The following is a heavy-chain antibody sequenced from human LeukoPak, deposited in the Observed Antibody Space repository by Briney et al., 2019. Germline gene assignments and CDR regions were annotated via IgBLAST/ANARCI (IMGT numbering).Heavy chain of an antibody. J-gene: IGHJ5*02. CDR1: GYTLTELS. CDR2: INTNTGNP. Sequence: ASVKVSCKVSGYTLTELSMHWVRQAPGQGLEWMGWINTNTGNPTYAQGFTGRFVFSLDTSVSTAYLQISSLKAEDTAVYYCARDNLNYYDSSGYYPGWFDPWGQGTLVTVSS. V-gene: IGHV7-4-1*02. CDR3: ARDNLNYYDSSGYYPGWFDP. D-gene: IGHD3-22*01.